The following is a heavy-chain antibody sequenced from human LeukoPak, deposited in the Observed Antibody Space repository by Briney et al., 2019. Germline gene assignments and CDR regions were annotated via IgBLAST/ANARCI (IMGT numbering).Heavy chain of an antibody. CDR2: IYYSGST. CDR3: ARATIVGATDLPYFDY. V-gene: IGHV4-39*01. D-gene: IGHD1-26*01. J-gene: IGHJ4*02. CDR1: GGSISSSSYY. Sequence: SETPSLTCTVSGGSISSSSYYRGWIRQPPGKGLEWIGSIYYSGSTYYNPSLKSRVTISVDTSKNQFSLKLSSVTAADTAVYYCARATIVGATDLPYFDYWGQGTLVTVSS.